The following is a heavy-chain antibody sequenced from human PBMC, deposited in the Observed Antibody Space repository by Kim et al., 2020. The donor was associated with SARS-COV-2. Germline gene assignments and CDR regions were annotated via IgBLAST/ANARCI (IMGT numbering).Heavy chain of an antibody. CDR3: ARYPQVRYSSSSDAFDI. Sequence: LKSRVTISVDTSKNQFSLKLSSVTAADTAVYYCARYPQVRYSSSSDAFDIWGQGTMVTVSS. J-gene: IGHJ3*02. V-gene: IGHV4-31*02. D-gene: IGHD6-6*01.